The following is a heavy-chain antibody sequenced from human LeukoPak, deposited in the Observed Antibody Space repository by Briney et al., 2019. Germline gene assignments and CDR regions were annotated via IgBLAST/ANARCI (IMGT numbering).Heavy chain of an antibody. CDR2: INPNTGAT. CDR3: ARVASNWNYGLAFDP. CDR1: GYTFTGFY. V-gene: IGHV1-2*02. J-gene: IGHJ5*02. Sequence: ASVKVSCKASGYTFTGFYMHWVRQAPGQGLEWMGWINPNTGATNYAQRFQGRVTMTRDTSISTAYMELTSLRSDDTAIYYCARVASNWNYGLAFDPWGRGTLVTVSS. D-gene: IGHD1-7*01.